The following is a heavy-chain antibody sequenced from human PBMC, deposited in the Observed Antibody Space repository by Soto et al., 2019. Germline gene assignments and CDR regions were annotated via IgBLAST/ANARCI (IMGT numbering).Heavy chain of an antibody. CDR1: GFTFSSYA. D-gene: IGHD3-16*01. CDR2: ISGSGGST. Sequence: PGGSLRLSCEASGFTFSSYAMSWVRQAPGKGLEWVSAISGSGGSTYYADSVKGRFTISRDNSKNTLYLQMNSLRAEDTAVYYCAKDLRGGAMPGPYFWGQGTLVPVSA. J-gene: IGHJ4*02. V-gene: IGHV3-23*01. CDR3: AKDLRGGAMPGPYF.